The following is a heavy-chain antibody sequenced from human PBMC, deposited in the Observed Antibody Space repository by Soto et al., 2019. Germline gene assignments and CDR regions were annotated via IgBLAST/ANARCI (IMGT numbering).Heavy chain of an antibody. D-gene: IGHD2-21*02. Sequence: SLSLTCTVSGGSISSGDYYWSWIRQPPGKGLEWIGYIYYSGSTYYNPSLKSRVTISVDTSKNQFSLKLSSVTAADTAVYYCAKSRGNSGAFDIWGQGTMVT. CDR2: IYYSGST. V-gene: IGHV4-30-4*01. CDR3: AKSRGNSGAFDI. CDR1: GGSISSGDYY. J-gene: IGHJ3*02.